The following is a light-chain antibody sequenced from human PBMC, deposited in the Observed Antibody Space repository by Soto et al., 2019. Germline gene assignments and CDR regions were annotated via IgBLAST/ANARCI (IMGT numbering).Light chain of an antibody. CDR2: GAS. J-gene: IGKJ1*01. Sequence: EIVLTQSPGTLSLSXGGRHTLTXXXSQSVSSSYLAWYHQKPGQAPRLLIYGASTRATGIPARFSGSGSGTEFTLTINSLQSEDFAVYYCQQYNNWPRTFGQGTKVDIK. V-gene: IGKV3-15*01. CDR3: QQYNNWPRT. CDR1: QSVSSSY.